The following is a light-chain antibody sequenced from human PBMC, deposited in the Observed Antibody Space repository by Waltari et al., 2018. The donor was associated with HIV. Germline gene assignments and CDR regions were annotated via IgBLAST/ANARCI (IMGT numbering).Light chain of an antibody. CDR1: SSDVGGSNS. CDR3: CSYAGSSTYV. Sequence: QSALTQPASVSGSPGQSITISCTGTSSDVGGSNSVPWYQQHPGKAPKLMIYDVSKRPSGVSNRFSGSKSGNTASLTISGLQAEDEADYCCCSYAGSSTYVFGTGTKVTVL. J-gene: IGLJ1*01. CDR2: DVS. V-gene: IGLV2-23*02.